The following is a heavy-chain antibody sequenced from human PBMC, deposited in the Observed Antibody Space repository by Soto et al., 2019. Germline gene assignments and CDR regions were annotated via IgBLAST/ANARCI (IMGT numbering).Heavy chain of an antibody. V-gene: IGHV3-15*07. CDR3: TTGITGTTTYYYYGMDV. D-gene: IGHD1-7*01. CDR2: IKSKTDGGTT. J-gene: IGHJ6*02. Sequence: EVQLVESGGGLVKPGGSLRLSCAASGFTFSNAWMNWVRQAPGEGLEWVGRIKSKTDGGTTDYAAPVKGRFTISRDDSKNTLYLQMNSLKTEDTAVYYCTTGITGTTTYYYYGMDVWGQGTTVTVSS. CDR1: GFTFSNAW.